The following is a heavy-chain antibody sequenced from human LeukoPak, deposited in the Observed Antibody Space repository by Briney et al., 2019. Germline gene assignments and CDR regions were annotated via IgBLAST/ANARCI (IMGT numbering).Heavy chain of an antibody. CDR1: GFTFDDYA. Sequence: GGSLRLSCAASGFTFDDYAMHWVRQAPGKGLEWVSGISWNSGSIGYADSVKGRFTISRDNAKNSLYLQMNSLRAEDTALYYCAKDVGSGYYTIFDYWGQGTLVTVSS. CDR2: ISWNSGSI. D-gene: IGHD5-12*01. V-gene: IGHV3-9*01. J-gene: IGHJ4*02. CDR3: AKDVGSGYYTIFDY.